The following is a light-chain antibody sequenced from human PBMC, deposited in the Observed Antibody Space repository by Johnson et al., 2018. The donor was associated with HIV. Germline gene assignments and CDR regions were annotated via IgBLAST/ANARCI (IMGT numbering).Light chain of an antibody. CDR1: SSNIGNNY. J-gene: IGLJ1*01. V-gene: IGLV1-51*02. CDR3: VTWEHGMRAYV. Sequence: QSVLTQPPSVSAAPGQKVTISCSGSSSNIGNNYVSWYQQRPGTAPKLLIYENNQRTSGIPDRFSGSTPGTSATMATTGLHAGDAADYYCVTWEHGMRAYVFGTGTKVTVL. CDR2: ENN.